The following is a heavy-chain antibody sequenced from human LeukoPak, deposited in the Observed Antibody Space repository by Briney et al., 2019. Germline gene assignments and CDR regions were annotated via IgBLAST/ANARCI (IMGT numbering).Heavy chain of an antibody. CDR2: IYYSGST. CDR1: GGSISSSSYY. CDR3: ARATDYYYYIDV. Sequence: SETLSLTCTVSGGSISSSSYYWGWIRQPPGKGREWIGSIYYSGSTYYNPSLKSRVTISVDTSKNQFSLKLSSVTAADAAVYYCARATDYYYYIDVWGKGTTVTVSS. V-gene: IGHV4-39*01. D-gene: IGHD4-17*01. J-gene: IGHJ6*03.